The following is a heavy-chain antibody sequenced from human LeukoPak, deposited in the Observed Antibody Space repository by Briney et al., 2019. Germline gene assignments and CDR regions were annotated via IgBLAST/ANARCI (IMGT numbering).Heavy chain of an antibody. V-gene: IGHV3-7*04. CDR1: GFTFSFYW. J-gene: IGHJ4*02. Sequence: GGSLRLSRVASGFTFSFYWMGWVRQAPGKGLEWVANIKQDGSEKYYVDSARGRFTISRDDAKNSLYLQMNSLRAEDTAVYYCARDEHQYYSESSGRFDYWGQGTLVTVSS. CDR2: IKQDGSEK. D-gene: IGHD3-22*01. CDR3: ARDEHQYYSESSGRFDY.